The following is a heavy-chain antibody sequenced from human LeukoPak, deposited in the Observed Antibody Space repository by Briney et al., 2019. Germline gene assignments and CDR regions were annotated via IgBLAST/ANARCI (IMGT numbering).Heavy chain of an antibody. CDR3: ARVRGMYSSGWYSN. CDR2: ISYDGSNK. CDR1: GFTFSSYA. J-gene: IGHJ4*02. V-gene: IGHV3-30-3*01. D-gene: IGHD6-19*01. Sequence: PGGSLRLSCAASGFTFSSYAMHWVRQAPGKGLGGVAVISYDGSNKYYADSVKGRFTISRDNSKNTLYLQMNSLRAEDTAVYYCARVRGMYSSGWYSNWGQGTLVTVSS.